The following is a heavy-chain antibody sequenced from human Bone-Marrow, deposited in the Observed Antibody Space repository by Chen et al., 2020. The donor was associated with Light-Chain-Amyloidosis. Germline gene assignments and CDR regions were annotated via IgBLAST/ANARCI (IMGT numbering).Heavy chain of an antibody. V-gene: IGHV4-34*01. D-gene: IGHD2-21*01. Sequence: QVQLQQWGAGLLKPSETPSLTCAVYGGSFSGYYWSWIRQPPGKGLEWIGEINHSGSTNYNPALKSRVTISVDTSKNQFSLKLSSVTAADTAVYYCARKLGGPLWYWGQGTLVTVSS. CDR2: INHSGST. J-gene: IGHJ4*02. CDR3: ARKLGGPLWY. CDR1: GGSFSGYY.